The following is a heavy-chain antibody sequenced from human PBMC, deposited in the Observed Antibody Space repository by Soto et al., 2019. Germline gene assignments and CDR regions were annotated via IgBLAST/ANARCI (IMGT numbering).Heavy chain of an antibody. CDR1: GGTFSSYA. D-gene: IGHD4-4*01. CDR2: IIPIFGTA. Sequence: QVQLVQSGAEVKKPGSSVKVSCKASGGTFSSYAISWVRQAPGQGLEWMGGIIPIFGTANYAQKFQGRVTITADESTSTAYMELSSLRSEDTAVYYCATRGADDYNNYVSSDFDYWGQGTLVTVSS. J-gene: IGHJ4*02. CDR3: ATRGADDYNNYVSSDFDY. V-gene: IGHV1-69*12.